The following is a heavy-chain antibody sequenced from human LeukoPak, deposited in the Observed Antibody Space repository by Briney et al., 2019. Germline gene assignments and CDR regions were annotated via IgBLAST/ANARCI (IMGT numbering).Heavy chain of an antibody. V-gene: IGHV3-30-3*01. CDR3: ARDTIFGVVPSYYYYYGMDV. CDR1: GFTFSSYA. CDR2: ISYDGSNK. Sequence: PGGSLRLSCAASGFTFSSYAMHWVRQAPGKGLEWVAVISYDGSNKYYADSVKGRFTISRDNSKNTLYLQMNSLRAEDTAVYYCARDTIFGVVPSYYYYYGMDVWGQGTTVTVSS. D-gene: IGHD3-3*01. J-gene: IGHJ6*02.